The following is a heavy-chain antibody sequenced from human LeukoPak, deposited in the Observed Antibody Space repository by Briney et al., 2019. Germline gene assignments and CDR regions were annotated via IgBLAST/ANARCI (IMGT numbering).Heavy chain of an antibody. Sequence: PGGSLRLSCAASGFTFSSYGMHWVRQAPGKGLEWVAVIWYDGSNKYYADSVKGRFTISRDNSKNTLYLQMNSLRAEDTAVYYCAKDFIVVVPAATFDYWGQGTLVTVSS. D-gene: IGHD2-2*01. CDR2: IWYDGSNK. J-gene: IGHJ4*02. CDR3: AKDFIVVVPAATFDY. CDR1: GFTFSSYG. V-gene: IGHV3-33*06.